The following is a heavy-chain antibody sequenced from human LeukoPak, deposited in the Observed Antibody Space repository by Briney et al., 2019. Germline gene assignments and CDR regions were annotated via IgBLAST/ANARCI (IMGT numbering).Heavy chain of an antibody. CDR3: ARGRRTYYYDSSGYGYFDY. D-gene: IGHD3-22*01. V-gene: IGHV4-39*01. Sequence: TSETLSLTCTVSGGSISSSSYYWGWIRQPPGKGLEWIGSIYYSGSTYYNPSLKSRVTISVDTSKNQFSLKLSSVTAADTAVYYCARGRRTYYYDSSGYGYFDYWGQGTLVTVSS. CDR2: IYYSGST. J-gene: IGHJ4*02. CDR1: GGSISSSSYY.